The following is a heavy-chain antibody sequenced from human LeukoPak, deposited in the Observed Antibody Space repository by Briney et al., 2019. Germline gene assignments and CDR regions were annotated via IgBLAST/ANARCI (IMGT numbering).Heavy chain of an antibody. D-gene: IGHD3-22*01. CDR1: EGTFSSYA. CDR3: ARTGPSYYYDSSGHYYEDY. J-gene: IGHJ4*02. CDR2: IIPIFGTA. V-gene: IGHV1-69*13. Sequence: SVKVSCKASEGTFSSYAISWVRQAPGQGLEWMGGIIPIFGTANYAQKFQGRVTITADESTSTAYMELSSLRSEDTAVYYCARTGPSYYYDSSGHYYEDYWGQGTLVTVSS.